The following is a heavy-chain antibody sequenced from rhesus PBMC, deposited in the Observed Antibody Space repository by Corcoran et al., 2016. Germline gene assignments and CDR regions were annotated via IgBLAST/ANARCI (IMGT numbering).Heavy chain of an antibody. CDR1: GCSISESFY. CDR3: ARMTTNDAFDF. D-gene: IGHD4-11*01. V-gene: IGHV4S9*01. Sequence: QVQLQESGPGLVKPSETLSLTCTVSGCSISESFYWNWIRQPPGKGLEWIGNIYGKSASTYYNSSLKTRVTIAKDTSKNQFYLELSSVTAADTAVYYCARMTTNDAFDFWGQGLRVAVSS. CDR2: IYGKSAST. J-gene: IGHJ3*01.